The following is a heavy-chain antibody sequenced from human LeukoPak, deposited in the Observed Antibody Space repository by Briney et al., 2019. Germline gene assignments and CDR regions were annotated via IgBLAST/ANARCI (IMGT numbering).Heavy chain of an antibody. CDR3: ARAYDFWSLVVTYYYYGMDV. CDR2: MNPNSGNT. J-gene: IGHJ6*02. D-gene: IGHD3-3*01. Sequence: ASVKVSCKASGYTFTSYDINWVRQATGQGLEWMGWMNPNSGNTGYAQKFQGRVTMTRNTSISTAYMELSSLRSEDTAVYYCARAYDFWSLVVTYYYYGMDVWGQGTTVTVSS. CDR1: GYTFTSYD. V-gene: IGHV1-8*01.